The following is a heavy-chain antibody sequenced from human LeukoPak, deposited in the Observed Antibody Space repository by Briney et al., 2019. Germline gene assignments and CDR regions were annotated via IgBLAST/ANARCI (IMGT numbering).Heavy chain of an antibody. D-gene: IGHD3/OR15-3a*01. J-gene: IGHJ5*02. CDR1: GYTFTSYG. CDR3: ARAGTGPKDNWFDP. V-gene: IGHV1-18*01. Sequence: ASVKVSCKASGYTFTSYGISWVRQAPGQGLEWMGWISAYNGNTNYARKLQGRVTMTTDTSTSTAYMELRSLRSDDTAVYYCARAGTGPKDNWFDPWGQGTLVTVSS. CDR2: ISAYNGNT.